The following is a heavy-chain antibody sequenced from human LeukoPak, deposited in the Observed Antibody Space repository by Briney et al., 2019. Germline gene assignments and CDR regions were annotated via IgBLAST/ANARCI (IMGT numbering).Heavy chain of an antibody. D-gene: IGHD4-11*01. CDR3: AREGATDYYFDY. CDR1: GYSLSSNG. V-gene: IGHV1-18*01. J-gene: IGHJ4*02. Sequence: ASVKVSCRASGYSLSSNGISWARQAPGQGLEWMGWISDYSGKTKYAQNFQGRVTMTTDTSTNTAYMELRSLRSDDTAVYYCAREGATDYYFDYWGQGTLVTVSS. CDR2: ISDYSGKT.